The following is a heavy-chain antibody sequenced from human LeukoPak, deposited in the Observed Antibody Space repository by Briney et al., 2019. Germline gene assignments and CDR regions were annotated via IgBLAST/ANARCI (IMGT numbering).Heavy chain of an antibody. D-gene: IGHD3-16*02. J-gene: IGHJ4*02. CDR1: GYTFTSYG. CDR3: ARESYDYVWGSYRSTDY. V-gene: IGHV1-18*01. Sequence: GASVKVSCKASGYTFTSYGISWVRQAPGPGLEWMGWISAYNGNTNYAQKLQGRVTMTTDTSTSTAYMELRSLRSDDTAVYYCARESYDYVWGSYRSTDYWGQGTLVTVSS. CDR2: ISAYNGNT.